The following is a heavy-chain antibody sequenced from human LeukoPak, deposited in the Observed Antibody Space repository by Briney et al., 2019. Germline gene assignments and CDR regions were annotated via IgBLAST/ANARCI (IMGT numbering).Heavy chain of an antibody. D-gene: IGHD6-13*01. J-gene: IGHJ4*02. Sequence: SETLSLTCAVYGGSSSGYYWSWIRQPPGRGLEWIGEINHSGSTTYNPSLKSRVTISVDTSKNQFSLKLSSVTAADTAVYYCRRNRRSIAAAGTGDYWGQGTLVTVSS. CDR3: RRNRRSIAAAGTGDY. V-gene: IGHV4-34*01. CDR1: GGSSSGYY. CDR2: INHSGST.